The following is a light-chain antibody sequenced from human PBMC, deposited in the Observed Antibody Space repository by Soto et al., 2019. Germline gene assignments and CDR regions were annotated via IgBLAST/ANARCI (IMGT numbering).Light chain of an antibody. CDR3: CSYAGSYTSLYV. Sequence: QSALTQPRSVSGSPGQSVTISCTGTSSDVGGYNYVSWYQQHPGKAPKLMIYDVSKRPSGVPDRFSGSKSSNTASLTISGLQAEDEADYYCCSYAGSYTSLYVFGTGTKLTVL. CDR1: SSDVGGYNY. CDR2: DVS. J-gene: IGLJ1*01. V-gene: IGLV2-11*01.